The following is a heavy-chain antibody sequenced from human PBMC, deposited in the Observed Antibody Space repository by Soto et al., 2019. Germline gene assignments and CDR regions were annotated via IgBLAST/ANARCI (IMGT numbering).Heavy chain of an antibody. CDR3: ARDFGQITMVRGVTSDYYYGMDV. D-gene: IGHD3-10*01. CDR1: GYTFTSYY. J-gene: IGHJ6*02. Sequence: ASVKVSCKASGYTFTSYYMHWVRQAPGQGLEWMGIIKPSGGSTSYAQKFQGRVTMTRDTSTSTVYMELSSLRSEDTAVYYCARDFGQITMVRGVTSDYYYGMDVWGQGTTVTVSS. CDR2: IKPSGGST. V-gene: IGHV1-46*01.